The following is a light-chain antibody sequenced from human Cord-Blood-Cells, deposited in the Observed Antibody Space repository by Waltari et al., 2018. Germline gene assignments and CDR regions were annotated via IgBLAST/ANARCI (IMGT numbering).Light chain of an antibody. Sequence: SSELTQDTAVSVALGPTVRITCPGDSLRSYYASWYQQKPGQAPVLVIYGKNNRPSGIPDRFSGSSSGNTASLTITGAQAEDEADYYCNSRDSSGNHLVFGGGTKLTVL. V-gene: IGLV3-19*01. J-gene: IGLJ3*02. CDR3: NSRDSSGNHLV. CDR2: GKN. CDR1: SLRSYY.